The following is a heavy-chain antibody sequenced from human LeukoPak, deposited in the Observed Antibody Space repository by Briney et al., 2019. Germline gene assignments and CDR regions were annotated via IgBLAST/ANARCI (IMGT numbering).Heavy chain of an antibody. CDR3: ARGAYSSGWYLSGAIDY. CDR1: GFTFSSYE. CDR2: ISSSGSTI. D-gene: IGHD6-19*01. J-gene: IGHJ4*02. Sequence: GGSLRLSCAASGFTFSSYEMNWVRQAPGKGLEWVSYISSSGSTIYYADSVKGRFTISRDNAENSLYLQMNSLRAEDTAVYYCARGAYSSGWYLSGAIDYWGQGTLVTVSS. V-gene: IGHV3-48*03.